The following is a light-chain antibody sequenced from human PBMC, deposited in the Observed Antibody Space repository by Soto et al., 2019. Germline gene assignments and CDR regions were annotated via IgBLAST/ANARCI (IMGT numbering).Light chain of an antibody. Sequence: DIQMTQSPSSLSASVGDRVTITCRASQSISSYLNWYQQKPWKAPKLLIYAASSFQSGVPSRFSGSGSGTDFPLPISSLQPEDVATYDCHQSYSTPGFGQGTRLVIK. CDR2: AAS. CDR3: HQSYSTPG. CDR1: QSISSY. V-gene: IGKV1-39*01. J-gene: IGKJ5*01.